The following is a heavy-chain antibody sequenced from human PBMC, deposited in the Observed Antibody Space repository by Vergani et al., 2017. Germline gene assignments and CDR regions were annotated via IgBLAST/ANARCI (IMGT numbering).Heavy chain of an antibody. CDR3: AKGTPYSSSWYVVEN. D-gene: IGHD6-13*01. CDR2: ISWSSGII. V-gene: IGHV3-9*01. J-gene: IGHJ4*02. CDR1: GFTFDDYA. Sequence: EVQLVESGGGLVKPGGSLRLSCAASGFTFDDYAMHWVRQAPGKGLEWVSGISWSSGIIGYADSVKGRFTISRDNAKNSLYLQMNSLRAEDTALYYCAKGTPYSSSWYVVENWGQGTLVTVS.